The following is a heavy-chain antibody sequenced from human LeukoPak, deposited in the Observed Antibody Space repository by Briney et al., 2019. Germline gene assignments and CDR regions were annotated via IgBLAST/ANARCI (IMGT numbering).Heavy chain of an antibody. J-gene: IGHJ3*02. CDR3: ARDYYYDSGGYTKGQRWTFDI. CDR2: INSDGRSK. Sequence: PGGSLRLSCAASGFTLSTYWMHWVRQAAGKGLVWVSRINSDGRSKNYADSVKGRFTISRDNDKNTQYLKMNSLRAEDTAVYYCARDYYYDSGGYTKGQRWTFDIWGQGTMVTVSS. D-gene: IGHD3-22*01. CDR1: GFTLSTYW. V-gene: IGHV3-74*01.